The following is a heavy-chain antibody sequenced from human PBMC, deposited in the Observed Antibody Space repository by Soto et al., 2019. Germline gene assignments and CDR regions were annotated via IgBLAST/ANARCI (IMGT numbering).Heavy chain of an antibody. CDR2: IIPIFGTA. CDR3: ANDPNTYSSGWDLYYYYYGMDV. D-gene: IGHD6-19*01. Sequence: ASVKVSCKASGGTFSSYAISWVRQAPGQGLEWMGGIIPIFGTANYAQKFQGRVTITADESTSTAYMELSSLRSEDTAVYYCANDPNTYSSGWDLYYYYYGMDVWGQGTTVTVSS. CDR1: GGTFSSYA. J-gene: IGHJ6*02. V-gene: IGHV1-69*13.